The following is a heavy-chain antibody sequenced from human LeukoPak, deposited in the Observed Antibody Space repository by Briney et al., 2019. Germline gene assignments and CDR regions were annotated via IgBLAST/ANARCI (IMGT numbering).Heavy chain of an antibody. D-gene: IGHD6-19*01. CDR1: GFTFGDHG. J-gene: IGHJ4*02. CDR2: IRSKAYGGTA. CDR3: ARDLRAVAHDFDC. V-gene: IGHV3-49*03. Sequence: GGSLRLSCTASGFTFGDHGLNWFRQAPGKGQEWVGFIRSKAYGGTAEYAASVKGRFTISRDDSENIAYVEMNSLKSEDTAVYYCARDLRAVAHDFDCWGQGTLVTVSS.